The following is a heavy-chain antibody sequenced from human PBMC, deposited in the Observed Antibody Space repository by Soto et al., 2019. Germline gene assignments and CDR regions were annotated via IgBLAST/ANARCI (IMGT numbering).Heavy chain of an antibody. CDR3: ARKDKSGYFNWFDP. Sequence: XESLKISCRTSGYRFTSYLIAWVRQMPGKGLEWMGIIFPSDSDTRYSPSFQGQVTISADRSTSTVFLQWASLKASDTAVYFCARKDKSGYFNWFDPWGQGTLATVSS. J-gene: IGHJ5*02. CDR1: GYRFTSYL. D-gene: IGHD3-22*01. V-gene: IGHV5-51*01. CDR2: IFPSDSDT.